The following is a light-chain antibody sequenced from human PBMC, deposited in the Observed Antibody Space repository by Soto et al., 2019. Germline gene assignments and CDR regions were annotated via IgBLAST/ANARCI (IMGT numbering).Light chain of an antibody. J-gene: IGLJ1*01. CDR3: QSYDSSLSGPFYV. V-gene: IGLV1-40*01. CDR2: GNS. CDR1: SSNIGAGYD. Sequence: QAVVTQPPSVSGAPGQRVTISCTGSSSNIGAGYDVHWYQQLPGTAPKLLIYGNSNRPSGVPDRFSGSKSGTSASLAITGLQAEDESDYYCQSYDSSLSGPFYVFGTGTKLPVL.